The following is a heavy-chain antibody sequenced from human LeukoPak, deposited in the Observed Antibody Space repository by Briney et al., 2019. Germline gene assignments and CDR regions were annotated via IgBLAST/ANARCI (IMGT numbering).Heavy chain of an antibody. D-gene: IGHD2-2*01. J-gene: IGHJ4*02. Sequence: GESLKISCKGSGYSFASYWIAWVRQMPGKGPEWMGVIYPGNSDITYSPSFQGQVTISADKSVSTAYLQWTSLKASDTATYYCARHLSSITSSPNYWGQGTPVTVSS. CDR1: GYSFASYW. V-gene: IGHV5-51*01. CDR3: ARHLSSITSSPNY. CDR2: IYPGNSDI.